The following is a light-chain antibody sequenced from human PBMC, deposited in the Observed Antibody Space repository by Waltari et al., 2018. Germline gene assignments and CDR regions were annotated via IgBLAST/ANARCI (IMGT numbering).Light chain of an antibody. J-gene: IGKJ4*01. CDR1: QSVANF. V-gene: IGKV3-11*01. CDR2: DVS. Sequence: IVLTQSPATLSLSPGERATLSCRASQSVANFLAWYQQKPGQAPRLLIYDVSNRATDIPARFSGSGFATDFTLTISDVEPEDIAVYYCQQRNKWPLTFGGGTKVEIK. CDR3: QQRNKWPLT.